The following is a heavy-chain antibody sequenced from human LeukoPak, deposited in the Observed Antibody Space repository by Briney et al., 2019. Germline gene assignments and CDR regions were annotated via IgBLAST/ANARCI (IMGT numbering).Heavy chain of an antibody. CDR3: ARERVGAATYFDY. CDR1: GGTFSSYA. Sequence: SVKVSCKASGGTFSSYAISWVRQAPGQGLEWMGGIIPIFGTANYAQKFQGRVPITADESTSTAYLELSSLRSEDTAVYYCARERVGAATYFDYWGQGTLVTVSS. J-gene: IGHJ4*02. CDR2: IIPIFGTA. V-gene: IGHV1-69*13. D-gene: IGHD1-26*01.